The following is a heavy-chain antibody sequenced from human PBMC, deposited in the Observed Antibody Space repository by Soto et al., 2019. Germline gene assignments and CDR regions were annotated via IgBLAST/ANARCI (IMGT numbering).Heavy chain of an antibody. CDR2: ISSRSSYI. V-gene: IGHV3-21*01. J-gene: IGHJ5*02. CDR1: GFTFSDYS. Sequence: EVRMVESGGGLVKPGESLRLSCAASGFTFSDYSMNWVRQAPGEGLEWVSSISSRSSYIYYADSVKGRFTISRDNAKNSLYLQMNTMRDEDTAVYYCARGGGTTMAIKGWFDPWGQGTLVIVSS. CDR3: ARGGGTTMAIKGWFDP. D-gene: IGHD5-18*01.